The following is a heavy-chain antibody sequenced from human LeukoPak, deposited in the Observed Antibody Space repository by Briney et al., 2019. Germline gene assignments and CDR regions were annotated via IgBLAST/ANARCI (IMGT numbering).Heavy chain of an antibody. Sequence: SETLSLTCAVYGGSFSGYYWSWIRQPPGKGLEWIGEINHSGSTNYNPSLKSRVTISVDTSKNQFSLKLSSVTAADTAVYYCARGRKQWQVRADYWGQGTLATVSS. CDR1: GGSFSGYY. CDR3: ARGRKQWQVRADY. J-gene: IGHJ4*02. D-gene: IGHD6-19*01. V-gene: IGHV4-34*01. CDR2: INHSGST.